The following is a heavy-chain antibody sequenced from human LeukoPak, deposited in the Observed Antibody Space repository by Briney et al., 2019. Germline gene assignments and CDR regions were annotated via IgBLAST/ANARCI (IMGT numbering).Heavy chain of an antibody. J-gene: IGHJ4*02. V-gene: IGHV4-59*12. D-gene: IGHD2-15*01. CDR1: GGSISNYY. CDR2: IHYGGSP. Sequence: SETLSLTCTVSGGSISNYYWSWIRQFPGKGLEWIGYIHYGGSPNYNPSLKGRVTISVDTSKNHFSLQLNSVTAADTAVYYCAIGRSDSGGRCYYFAYWGQGPLVTVSS. CDR3: AIGRSDSGGRCYYFAY.